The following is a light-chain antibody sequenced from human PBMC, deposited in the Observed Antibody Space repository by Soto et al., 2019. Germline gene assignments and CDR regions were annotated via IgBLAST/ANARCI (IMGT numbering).Light chain of an antibody. J-gene: IGKJ5*01. Sequence: IQMTQSPSSLSASVGDIVTITCLASQSISSYLNWYQQKPGKAPKRLIYAASSLRSGVPSKFSGSGSGTDFTLTISSLQPEDAATYYCQQSYNTPSFGQGTRLEIK. V-gene: IGKV1-39*01. CDR3: QQSYNTPS. CDR2: AAS. CDR1: QSISSY.